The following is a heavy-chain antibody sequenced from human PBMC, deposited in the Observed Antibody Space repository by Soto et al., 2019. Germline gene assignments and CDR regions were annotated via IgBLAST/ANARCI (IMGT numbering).Heavy chain of an antibody. CDR3: LRGTPTPWLDY. CDR1: GFLLSDYA. D-gene: IGHD1-7*01. J-gene: IGHJ4*02. Sequence: PGGSLRLSCAVSGFLLSDYAMNWVRQAPGKGLEWVANINRRGSDAHYVDSVRGRFTISRDNAKNSLYLQMNSLRAEDTAVYFWLRGTPTPWLDYWRQGTLVTVSS. V-gene: IGHV3-7*03. CDR2: INRRGSDA.